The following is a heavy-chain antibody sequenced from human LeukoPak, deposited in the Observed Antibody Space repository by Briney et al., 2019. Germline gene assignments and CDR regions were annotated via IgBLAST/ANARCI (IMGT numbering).Heavy chain of an antibody. CDR3: AREGPRGNSQFDY. CDR2: IWYDGSNK. D-gene: IGHD2/OR15-2a*01. Sequence: GGSLRLSCAASGFTFSSYGMHWVRQAPGKGLEWVALIWYDGSNKYYTDSVEGRLTISRDNSKNTLYLQMNSLRAEDTAIYYCAREGPRGNSQFDYWGRGTLVTVSS. J-gene: IGHJ4*02. CDR1: GFTFSSYG. V-gene: IGHV3-33*01.